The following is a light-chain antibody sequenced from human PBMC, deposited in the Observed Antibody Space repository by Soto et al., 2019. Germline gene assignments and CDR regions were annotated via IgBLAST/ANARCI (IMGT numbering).Light chain of an antibody. CDR1: QDINSW. CDR2: IAS. J-gene: IGKJ3*01. Sequence: DIQMTQSPSSVSASVGDRVTITCRASQDINSWLTWYQQKPGKAPKVLIYIASRLQSGVPSRFSGSGSRTDFTLTISSLQPEDFATYYCQQSSTAPFTFGPGTKVDIK. CDR3: QQSSTAPFT. V-gene: IGKV1-12*01.